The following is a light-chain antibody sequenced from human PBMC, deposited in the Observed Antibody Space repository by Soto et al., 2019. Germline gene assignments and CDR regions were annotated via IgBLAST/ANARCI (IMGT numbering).Light chain of an antibody. CDR2: AAS. CDR1: QGISSS. Sequence: DIQLTQSPSFLSASVGDRVTITCRASQGISSSLAWYQQRPGKASKLLIYAASTLQSGVPSRFSGSGSGAEFTLTISSLQPDDFATYYCQQYDSFSVTFGQGTKVDNK. CDR3: QQYDSFSVT. V-gene: IGKV1-9*01. J-gene: IGKJ1*01.